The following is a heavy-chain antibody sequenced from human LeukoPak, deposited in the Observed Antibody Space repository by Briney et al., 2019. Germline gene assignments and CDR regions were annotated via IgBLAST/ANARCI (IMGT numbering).Heavy chain of an antibody. J-gene: IGHJ5*02. CDR2: ISGSGGST. CDR3: AKGLGSHTFWGFDP. D-gene: IGHD5/OR15-5a*01. CDR1: GFVFSDYT. Sequence: GGSLRLSCAGSGFVFSDYTMTWVRQAPGKGLEWVSAISGSGGSTYYADSVKGRFTISRDNSKNTLYLQMNSLRAEDTAVYYCAKGLGSHTFWGFDPWGQGTLVTVSS. V-gene: IGHV3-23*01.